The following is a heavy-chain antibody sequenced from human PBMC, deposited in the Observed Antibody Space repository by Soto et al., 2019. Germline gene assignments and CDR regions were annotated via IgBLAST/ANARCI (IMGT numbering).Heavy chain of an antibody. D-gene: IGHD6-13*01. CDR3: ARDKIAAAGTGPRHYYYGMDV. CDR1: GGTFSSYA. J-gene: IGHJ6*02. V-gene: IGHV1-69*01. CDR2: IIPIFGTA. Sequence: QVQLVQSGAEVKKPGSSVKVSCKASGGTFSSYAISWVRQAPGQGLEWMGGIIPIFGTANYAQKFQGRVTITADESTSTAYMELSSLRSEDTAVYYCARDKIAAAGTGPRHYYYGMDVWGQGTTVTGSS.